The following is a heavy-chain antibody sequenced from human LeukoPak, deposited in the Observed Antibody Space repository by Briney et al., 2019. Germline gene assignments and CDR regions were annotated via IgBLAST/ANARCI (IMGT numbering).Heavy chain of an antibody. Sequence: SETLSLTCTVSGGSISSYCWSWIRQPPGKGLEWIGYIYYSGSTNYNPSLKSRVTISVDTSKNQFSLKLSSVTAADTAVYYCARLYSGYEDYYYYGMDVWGQGTTVTVSS. D-gene: IGHD5-12*01. CDR1: GGSISSYC. J-gene: IGHJ6*02. CDR2: IYYSGST. CDR3: ARLYSGYEDYYYYGMDV. V-gene: IGHV4-59*08.